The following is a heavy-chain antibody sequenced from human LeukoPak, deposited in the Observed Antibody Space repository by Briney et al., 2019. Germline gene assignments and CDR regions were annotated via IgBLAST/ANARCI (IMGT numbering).Heavy chain of an antibody. Sequence: SETLSLTCTVSGGSITSYHYTWIRQPPGKGLEWIGYIYYSGNTNYNPSLKSRVTMSLDMSKNQFSLRLTSVTAADTAVYYCAREDSGTPIDYWGQGTLVTVSS. J-gene: IGHJ4*01. CDR3: AREDSGTPIDY. V-gene: IGHV4-59*01. CDR1: GGSITSYH. CDR2: IYYSGNT. D-gene: IGHD1-26*01.